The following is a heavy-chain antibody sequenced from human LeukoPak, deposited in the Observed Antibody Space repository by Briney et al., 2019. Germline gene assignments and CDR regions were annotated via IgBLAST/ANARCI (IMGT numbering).Heavy chain of an antibody. V-gene: IGHV3-53*01. CDR1: GFIVSSNY. D-gene: IGHD2-2*01. J-gene: IGHJ4*02. CDR3: AKDLPIVVVPAAIYNY. CDR2: IYSGGST. Sequence: GGYLRLSCVASGFIVSSNYMSWVRQAPGRGLEWVSVIYSGGSTYYADSVKGRFTISRDNSKNTLYLQMNSLRAEDTAVYYCAKDLPIVVVPAAIYNYWGQGTLVTVSS.